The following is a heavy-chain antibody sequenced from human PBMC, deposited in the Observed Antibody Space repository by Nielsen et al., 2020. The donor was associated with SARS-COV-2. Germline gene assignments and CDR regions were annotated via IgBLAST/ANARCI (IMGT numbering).Heavy chain of an antibody. J-gene: IGHJ4*02. CDR3: AKVIVTGNLGVDS. V-gene: IGHV3-30*18. Sequence: GESLKISCAASGFTFSSYEMYWVRQAPGKGLEWVALISYDGSNKYYADSVKGRFTISRDTSKNTLYLQMDYLRAEDTAVYYCAKVIVTGNLGVDSWGQGTLVTVSS. D-gene: IGHD7-27*01. CDR1: GFTFSSYE. CDR2: ISYDGSNK.